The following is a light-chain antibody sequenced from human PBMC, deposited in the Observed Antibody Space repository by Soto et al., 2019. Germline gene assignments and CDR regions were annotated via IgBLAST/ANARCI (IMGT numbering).Light chain of an antibody. Sequence: DILMTQSPATLSASVGDRVTISCRASQNIATYLLWYHQKTGQPPHLLIYGASSRQAGVPARFSGSGLGTDFTLTISRLQPEDSGTYYCQQNVSTPVTFGGGTKVEIK. CDR3: QQNVSTPVT. CDR1: QNIATY. CDR2: GAS. V-gene: IGKV1-39*01. J-gene: IGKJ4*01.